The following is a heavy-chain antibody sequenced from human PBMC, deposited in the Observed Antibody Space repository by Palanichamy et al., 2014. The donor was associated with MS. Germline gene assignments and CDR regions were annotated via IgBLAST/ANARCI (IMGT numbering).Heavy chain of an antibody. Sequence: EVQLVESGGGLVQPGGSLRLSCAASGFTFSSYWMSWFRQTPGKGLEWVANIKQDGGEKYYVDSVKGRFTISRDNAKNALYLQMNSLRAEDTAVYYCARDRGITTLGVVITLDFWGQGNLVTVSS. J-gene: IGHJ4*02. CDR1: GFTFSSYW. CDR3: ARDRGITTLGVVITLDF. D-gene: IGHD3-3*01. CDR2: IKQDGGEK. V-gene: IGHV3-7*03.